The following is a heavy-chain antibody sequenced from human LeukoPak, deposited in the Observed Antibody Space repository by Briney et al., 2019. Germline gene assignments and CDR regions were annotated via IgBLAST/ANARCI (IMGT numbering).Heavy chain of an antibody. V-gene: IGHV4-61*01. CDR2: IHYSGSA. Sequence: SETLSLTCTVSGGSVSSSSYYWSWIRQPPGRGLEWIAYIHYSGSAAYNPSLKSRITISRDMSTNQFSLKMTSVTAADTAVYYCARDMGAPNYVSYSVDYWGQGTLVTVSA. J-gene: IGHJ4*02. CDR3: ARDMGAPNYVSYSVDY. D-gene: IGHD3-10*02. CDR1: GGSVSSSSYY.